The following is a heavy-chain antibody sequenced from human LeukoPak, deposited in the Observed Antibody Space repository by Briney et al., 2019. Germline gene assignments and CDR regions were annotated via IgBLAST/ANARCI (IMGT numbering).Heavy chain of an antibody. CDR3: AREGIAAPGTVH. J-gene: IGHJ4*02. CDR1: GYSISSGYY. CDR2: IYHSGST. V-gene: IGHV4-38-2*01. Sequence: PSVTLSLTCAVSGYSISSGYYWGWIRQPPGKGLEWIGSIYHSGSTYYNPSLKSRVTISVDTSKNQFSLKLSSVTAADTAVYYCAREGIAAPGTVHWGQGTLVTVSS. D-gene: IGHD6-13*01.